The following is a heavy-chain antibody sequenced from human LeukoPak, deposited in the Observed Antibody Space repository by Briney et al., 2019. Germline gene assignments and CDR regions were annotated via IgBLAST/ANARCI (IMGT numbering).Heavy chain of an antibody. CDR2: IYHSGST. Sequence: NSSETLSLTCAVSGGSISSGGYSWSWLRQPPGKGLEWIGYIYHSGSTYYNPSLKSRVTISVDTSKNQFSLKLSSVTAADTAVYYCARGVTIFGVVIEPWFDPWGQGTLVTVSS. D-gene: IGHD3-3*01. CDR1: GGSISSGGYS. J-gene: IGHJ5*02. CDR3: ARGVTIFGVVIEPWFDP. V-gene: IGHV4-30-2*01.